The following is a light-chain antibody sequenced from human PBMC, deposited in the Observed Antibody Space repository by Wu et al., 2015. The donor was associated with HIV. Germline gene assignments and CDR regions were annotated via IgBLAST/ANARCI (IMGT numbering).Light chain of an antibody. Sequence: EIVMTQSPATLSVSPGERATLSCRASQSVSSNLAWYQQKPGQAPRLLIYGASTRATGIPARFSGSGSGTEFTLTISSLQSEDFAVYYCQQYNNWPRTFGPRDQGRKSN. CDR2: GAS. V-gene: IGKV3-15*01. J-gene: IGKJ1*01. CDR3: QQYNNWPRT. CDR1: QSVSSN.